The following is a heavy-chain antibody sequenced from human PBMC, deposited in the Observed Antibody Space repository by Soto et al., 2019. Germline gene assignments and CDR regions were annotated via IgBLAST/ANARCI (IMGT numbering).Heavy chain of an antibody. Sequence: TSETLSLTCTVSGGSISSYYWSWIRQPPGKGLEWIGYIYYSGSTNYNPSLKGRVTISVDTSKNQFSLKLSSVTAADTAVYYCARVPIFGVDYYYYYMDVWGKGTTVTVSS. D-gene: IGHD3-3*01. CDR1: GGSISSYY. CDR3: ARVPIFGVDYYYYYMDV. J-gene: IGHJ6*03. V-gene: IGHV4-59*01. CDR2: IYYSGST.